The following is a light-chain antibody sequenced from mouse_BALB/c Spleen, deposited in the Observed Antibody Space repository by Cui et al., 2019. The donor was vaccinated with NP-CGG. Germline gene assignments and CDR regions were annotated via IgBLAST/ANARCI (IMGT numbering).Light chain of an antibody. CDR2: GTN. CDR1: TGAVTTSNY. Sequence: AVVTQESAPTTLPGETVTLTCRSSTGAVTTSNYANWVQEKPDHLFTGLIGGTNNRAPGVPARFSGSLIGDKAALTITGAQTEDEAIYFCALWYSNHWVFGGGTKLTVL. J-gene: IGLJ1*01. CDR3: ALWYSNHWV. V-gene: IGLV1*01.